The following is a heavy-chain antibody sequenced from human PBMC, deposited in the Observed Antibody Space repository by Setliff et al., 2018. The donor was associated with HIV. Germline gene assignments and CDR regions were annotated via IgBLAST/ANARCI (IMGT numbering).Heavy chain of an antibody. V-gene: IGHV3-7*03. CDR1: GGSFSDYY. J-gene: IGHJ3*02. Sequence: ETLSLTCAVYGGSFSDYYWSWIRQPPGKGLEWVASIKQDGSEKYFVDSVKGRFTISRDNAKDSMYLQMNSLRGEDTAVYYCRGSGNSYAFDMWGQGTMVTVSS. CDR2: IKQDGSEK. D-gene: IGHD3-10*01. CDR3: RGSGNSYAFDM.